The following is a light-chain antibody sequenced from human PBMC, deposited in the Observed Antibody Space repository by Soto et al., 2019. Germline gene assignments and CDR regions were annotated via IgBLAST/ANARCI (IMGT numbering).Light chain of an antibody. CDR1: QSVSSSY. CDR2: DTS. CDR3: QQYGNSPT. V-gene: IGKV3-20*01. Sequence: EIVLTQSPGTLSLSPGERATLSCRASQSVSSSYLAWYQQKPGQAPRLLIYDTSSSATGIPDRFSGSKSGTDFTLTISRLEPEDFAVYYCQQYGNSPTFGQGTKVEIK. J-gene: IGKJ1*01.